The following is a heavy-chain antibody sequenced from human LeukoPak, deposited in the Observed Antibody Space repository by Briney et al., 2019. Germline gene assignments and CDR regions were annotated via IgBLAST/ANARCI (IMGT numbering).Heavy chain of an antibody. Sequence: SETLSLTCAVSGYSISNGYYWGWIRQRPGKGPEWIGRIYYSGRTYYSPSLKSRVTISIDMSKNQFPLKLNSVTAADTAVDYCARHSRVTSSYTPLDYWGQGTLITVSS. V-gene: IGHV4-38-2*01. D-gene: IGHD2-2*02. J-gene: IGHJ4*02. CDR1: GYSISNGYY. CDR3: ARHSRVTSSYTPLDY. CDR2: IYYSGRT.